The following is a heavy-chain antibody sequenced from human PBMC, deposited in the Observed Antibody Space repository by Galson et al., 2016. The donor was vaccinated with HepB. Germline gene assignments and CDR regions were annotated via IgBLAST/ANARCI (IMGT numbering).Heavy chain of an antibody. D-gene: IGHD6-6*01. CDR2: FTGGGST. J-gene: IGHJ6*02. CDR3: ARDEWQLVPWYYSMDV. V-gene: IGHV3-66*01. CDR1: GFSVSSRC. Sequence: SLRLSCAVSGFSVSSRCISWVRQAPGKGLEWVSVFTGGGSTFYAASVRGRFSISRDNSNNMVHPQMNSLTVEDTAVYFCARDEWQLVPWYYSMDVWGQGTTVTVSS.